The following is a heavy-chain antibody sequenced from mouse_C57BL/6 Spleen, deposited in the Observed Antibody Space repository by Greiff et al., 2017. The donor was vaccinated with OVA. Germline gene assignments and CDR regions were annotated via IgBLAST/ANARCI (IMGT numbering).Heavy chain of an antibody. J-gene: IGHJ1*03. CDR2: IDPSDSET. D-gene: IGHD1-1*01. V-gene: IGHV1-52*01. Sequence: VQLQQPGAELVRPGSSVKLSCKASGYTFTSYWMHWVKQRPIQGLEWIGNIDPSDSETHYNQKFKDKATLTVDKSSSTAYMQLSSLTSEDSAVYYCARYSTVVAHWYFDVWGTVTTVTVSS. CDR1: GYTFTSYW. CDR3: ARYSTVVAHWYFDV.